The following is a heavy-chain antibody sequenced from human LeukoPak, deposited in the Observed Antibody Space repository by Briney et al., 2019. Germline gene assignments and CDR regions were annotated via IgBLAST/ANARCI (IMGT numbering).Heavy chain of an antibody. CDR2: INHSGST. CDR3: ARGPDYYDSSGYFDY. V-gene: IGHV4-34*01. Sequence: SETLSLTCAVYGGSFSGYYWSWIRQPPGKGLEWIGEINHSGSTNYNPSRKSRVTISVDTSKNQFSLKLSSVTAADTAVYYCARGPDYYDSSGYFDYWGQGTLVTVSS. D-gene: IGHD3-22*01. J-gene: IGHJ4*02. CDR1: GGSFSGYY.